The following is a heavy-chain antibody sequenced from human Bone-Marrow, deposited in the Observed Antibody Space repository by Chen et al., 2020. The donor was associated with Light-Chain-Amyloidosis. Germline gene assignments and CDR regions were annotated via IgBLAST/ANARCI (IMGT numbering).Heavy chain of an antibody. CDR1: GFTFSSYW. Sequence: EVQLVESGGGLVQPGGSLRLSCAASGFTFSSYWMHWVRQAPGKGLVWVSRINSDGSSTSYADSVKGRFTISRDNAKNTLYLKMNSLRAEDTAVYYCATYYYDSSGYRGQAFDIWGQGTMVTVSS. J-gene: IGHJ3*02. D-gene: IGHD3-22*01. V-gene: IGHV3-74*01. CDR2: INSDGSST. CDR3: ATYYYDSSGYRGQAFDI.